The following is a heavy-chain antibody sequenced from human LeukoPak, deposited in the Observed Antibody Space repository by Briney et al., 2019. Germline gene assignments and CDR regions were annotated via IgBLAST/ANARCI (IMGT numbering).Heavy chain of an antibody. CDR2: INHSGST. CDR3: ARGNIVVVPAAIQNYYGMDV. J-gene: IGHJ6*02. Sequence: KPSETLSLTCAVYGGSFSGYYWSWIRQPPGKGLEWIGEINHSGSTNYNPSLKSRVTISVDTSKNQFSLKLSSVTAADTAVYYCARGNIVVVPAAIQNYYGMDVWGQGTTVTVSS. CDR1: GGSFSGYY. D-gene: IGHD2-2*02. V-gene: IGHV4-34*01.